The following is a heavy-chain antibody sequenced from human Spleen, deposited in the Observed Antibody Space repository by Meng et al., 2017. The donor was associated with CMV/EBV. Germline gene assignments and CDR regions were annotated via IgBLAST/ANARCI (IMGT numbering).Heavy chain of an antibody. CDR2: IWSDGSNK. CDR3: ARDRGAGSFDY. Sequence: GESLKISCAASGFTFSSYGMHWVRQAPGKGLEWVAVIWSDGSNKYYADSVKGRFTISRDNSKSTLYLQMNSLRAEDTAVYYCARDRGAGSFDYWGQGTLVTVSS. V-gene: IGHV3-33*01. CDR1: GFTFSSYG. J-gene: IGHJ4*02. D-gene: IGHD6-19*01.